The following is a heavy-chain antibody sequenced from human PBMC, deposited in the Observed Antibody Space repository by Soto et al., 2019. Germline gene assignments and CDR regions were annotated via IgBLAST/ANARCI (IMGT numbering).Heavy chain of an antibody. V-gene: IGHV3-23*01. J-gene: IGHJ4*02. CDR1: GFTFSSYA. CDR3: AKGDSSPTTFDY. CDR2: ISGSGGST. D-gene: IGHD6-13*01. Sequence: GSLRLSCAASGFTFSSYAMSWVRQAPGKGLEWVSAISGSGGSTYYADSVKGRFTISRDNSKNTLYLQMNSLRAEDTAVYYCAKGDSSPTTFDYWGQGTLVTVSS.